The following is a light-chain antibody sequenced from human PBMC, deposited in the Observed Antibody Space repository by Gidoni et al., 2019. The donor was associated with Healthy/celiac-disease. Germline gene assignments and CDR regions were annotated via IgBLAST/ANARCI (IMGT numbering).Light chain of an antibody. Sequence: DIQMTQSPSTLSASVGDRVTITCRASQSISSWLAWYQQKPGKAPKLLIYDASSLESGVPSRFSGSGSGTEFTLTISSLQPDDFATYYCQQYNLFGGXTKVEIK. V-gene: IGKV1-5*01. CDR1: QSISSW. CDR2: DAS. J-gene: IGKJ4*01. CDR3: QQYNL.